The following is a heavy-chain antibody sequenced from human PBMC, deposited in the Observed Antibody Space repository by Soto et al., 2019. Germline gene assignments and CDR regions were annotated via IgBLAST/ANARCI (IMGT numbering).Heavy chain of an antibody. Sequence: PSETLSLTCAVSGYSISSGYYWGWIRQPPGRGLEWIGSIYHSGSTYYNPSLKSRVTISVDTSKNQFSLKLTSVTAADTAVYFCARHHPRTLAALEIPFDFWGKGTLVTVSS. V-gene: IGHV4-38-2*01. CDR2: IYHSGST. CDR1: GYSISSGYY. D-gene: IGHD6-25*01. J-gene: IGHJ4*02. CDR3: ARHHPRTLAALEIPFDF.